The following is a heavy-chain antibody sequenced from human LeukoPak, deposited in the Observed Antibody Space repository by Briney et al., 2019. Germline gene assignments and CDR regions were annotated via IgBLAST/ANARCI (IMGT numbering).Heavy chain of an antibody. CDR1: GGSFSGYY. J-gene: IGHJ6*02. Sequence: TSETLSLTCAVYGGSFSGYYWSWIRQPPGKGLEWIGEINHSGSTNYNPSLKRRVTISVDTSKNQFSLKLSSVTAADTAVYYCARGGIAAAGVAYYYYYGMDVWGQGTTVTVSS. CDR3: ARGGIAAAGVAYYYYYGMDV. V-gene: IGHV4-34*01. D-gene: IGHD6-13*01. CDR2: INHSGST.